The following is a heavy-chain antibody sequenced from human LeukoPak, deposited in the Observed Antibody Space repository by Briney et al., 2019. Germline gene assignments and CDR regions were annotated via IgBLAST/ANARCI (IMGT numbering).Heavy chain of an antibody. CDR2: ISGGGDIT. CDR3: VREDTPATANY. V-gene: IGHV3-23*01. J-gene: IGHJ4*02. CDR1: GFNSANHA. D-gene: IGHD2-21*02. Sequence: GGSLRLSCAASGFNSANHATSWVRQTPGKGLEWVSAISGGGDITYYADSVTGRFTISRDNSKDTLFLQMHSLRPGDTAVYYCVREDTPATANYWGQGTLVTIS.